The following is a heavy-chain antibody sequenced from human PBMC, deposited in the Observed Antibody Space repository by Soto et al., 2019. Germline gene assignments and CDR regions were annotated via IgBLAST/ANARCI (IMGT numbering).Heavy chain of an antibody. CDR2: IYPGDSDT. Sequence: GESLKISCKGSGYSFTSYWIGWVRQMPGKGLEWMGIIYPGDSDTRYSPSFQGQVTISADKSISTAYLQWSSLKASDTAMYYCARMGRYFDWPTFSNWFDPWGQGTLVTVSS. CDR3: ARMGRYFDWPTFSNWFDP. V-gene: IGHV5-51*01. CDR1: GYSFTSYW. D-gene: IGHD3-9*01. J-gene: IGHJ5*02.